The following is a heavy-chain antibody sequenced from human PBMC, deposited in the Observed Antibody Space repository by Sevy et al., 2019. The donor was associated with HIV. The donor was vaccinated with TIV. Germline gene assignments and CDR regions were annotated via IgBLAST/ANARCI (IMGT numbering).Heavy chain of an antibody. J-gene: IGHJ5*01. CDR3: TNNRRYCLARVCGEYFAS. D-gene: IGHD2-8*01. CDR1: GFTLSNAW. Sequence: GGSLRLSCAASGFTLSNAWMTWVRQAPGKGLEWVGRIKSKSEGGTTDYAAPVKGRFTISRDDSKNTLYLQMNSLKSDDTAVYYCTNNRRYCLARVCGEYFASSGYGTLATVYS. V-gene: IGHV3-15*01. CDR2: IKSKSEGGTT.